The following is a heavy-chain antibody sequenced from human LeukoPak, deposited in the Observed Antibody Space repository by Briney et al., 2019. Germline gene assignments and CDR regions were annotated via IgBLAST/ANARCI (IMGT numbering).Heavy chain of an antibody. J-gene: IGHJ4*02. D-gene: IGHD3-10*01. CDR2: IGGSGGTS. V-gene: IGHV3-23*01. Sequence: GGSLRLSCAASGFTLSSYGMGWGRQAPGKGLEGVSAIGGSGGTSYYAHSVNGPFPLSRDNSQHTLYLQITSLSAEDTAVYSCAKDPRFTMVRRGFFDYWGQGTLVTVSS. CDR1: GFTLSSYG. CDR3: AKDPRFTMVRRGFFDY.